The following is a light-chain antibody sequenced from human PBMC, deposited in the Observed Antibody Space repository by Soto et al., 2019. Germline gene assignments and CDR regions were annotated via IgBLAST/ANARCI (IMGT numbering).Light chain of an antibody. J-gene: IGKJ1*01. V-gene: IGKV3-20*01. Sequence: EIVLTQSPGTLWLSQGERATLSCRASQSVSSSYLAWYQQKPGQAPRLLIYGASSRATGIPDRFSGSGSGTDFTLTISRLEPEDFAVYYCQQYGSSHSWTFGQGTKVEIK. CDR2: GAS. CDR3: QQYGSSHSWT. CDR1: QSVSSSY.